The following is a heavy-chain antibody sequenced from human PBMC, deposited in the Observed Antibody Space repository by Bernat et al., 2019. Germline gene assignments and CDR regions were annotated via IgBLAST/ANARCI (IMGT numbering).Heavy chain of an antibody. Sequence: VQLVESGGGLVKPGGSLRLSCAASGFTFSIFWMNWVRQAPGKGLEWVGRIKSKGSGGTTDYAAPVKGRFTISRDDSKETLFLQMNSLKTEDTGIYYCTAADGGSGWYDAGYVQHWGQGTLVTVSS. D-gene: IGHD6-19*01. CDR3: TAADGGSGWYDAGYVQH. CDR2: IKSKGSGGTT. V-gene: IGHV3-15*07. J-gene: IGHJ1*01. CDR1: GFTFSIFW.